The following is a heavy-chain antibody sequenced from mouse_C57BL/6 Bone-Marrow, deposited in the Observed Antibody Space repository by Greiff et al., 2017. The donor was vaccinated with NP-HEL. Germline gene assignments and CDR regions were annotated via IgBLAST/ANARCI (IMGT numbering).Heavy chain of an antibody. Sequence: QVQLKESGAELARPGASVKLSCKASGYTFTSYGISWVKQRTGQGLEWIGEIYPRSGNTYYNEKFKGKATLTADKSSSTAYMELRSLTSEDSAVYFCARTVVGYFDVWGTGTTVTVSS. CDR1: GYTFTSYG. CDR3: ARTVVGYFDV. CDR2: IYPRSGNT. J-gene: IGHJ1*03. V-gene: IGHV1-81*01. D-gene: IGHD1-1*01.